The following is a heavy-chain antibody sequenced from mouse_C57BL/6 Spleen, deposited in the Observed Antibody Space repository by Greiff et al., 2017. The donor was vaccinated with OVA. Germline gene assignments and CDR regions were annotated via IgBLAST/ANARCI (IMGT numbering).Heavy chain of an antibody. CDR2: INPSNGGT. J-gene: IGHJ3*01. Sequence: QVQLQQPGTELVKPGASVKLSCKASGYTFTSYWMHWVKQRPGQGLEWIGNINPSNGGTNYNEKLKSKATRTVDNSYRTAYLQLSSLTSEDSAVDSCARLDDYDRLAWFAYWGQGTLVTVSA. V-gene: IGHV1-53*01. D-gene: IGHD2-4*01. CDR1: GYTFTSYW. CDR3: ARLDDYDRLAWFAY.